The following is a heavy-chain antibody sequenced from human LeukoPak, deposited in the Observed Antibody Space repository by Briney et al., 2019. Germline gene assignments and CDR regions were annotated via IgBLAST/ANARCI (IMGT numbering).Heavy chain of an antibody. Sequence: SETLSLTCGVSGGSFSAYYWNWIRQSPGKGLEWIGEINHGGGTTYNPSLRSRVTISVDTSKNQFSLKLSSVTAADTAVYFCARGFPADSGSRGSHTFDIWGQGTMVTVSS. CDR2: INHGGGT. CDR3: ARGFPADSGSRGSHTFDI. V-gene: IGHV4-34*01. CDR1: GGSFSAYY. D-gene: IGHD5-12*01. J-gene: IGHJ3*02.